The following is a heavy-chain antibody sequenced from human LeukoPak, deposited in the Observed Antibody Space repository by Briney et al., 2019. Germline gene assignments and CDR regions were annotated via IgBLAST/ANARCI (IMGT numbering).Heavy chain of an antibody. J-gene: IGHJ5*02. CDR3: ARKGGYDFWSPSNWFDP. CDR1: GGTFSSYA. CDR2: IIPIFGTA. Sequence: SVKVSCKASGGTFSSYAISWVRQAPGQGLEWMGGIIPIFGTANYAQKFQGRVTITADESTSTAYMELSSLRSEDAAVYYCARKGGYDFWSPSNWFDPWGQGTLVTVSS. V-gene: IGHV1-69*01. D-gene: IGHD3-3*01.